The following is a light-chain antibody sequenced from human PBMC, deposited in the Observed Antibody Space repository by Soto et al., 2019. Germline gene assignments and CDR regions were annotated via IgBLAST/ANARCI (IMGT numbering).Light chain of an antibody. CDR2: AAS. CDR3: QQSYSRMT. CDR1: QSISSY. Sequence: DIQMTQSPSSLSASVGYGVTITCRASQSISSYVSWYQQKPVKAPKLLIYAASRLESGVPSRFSGSRSGTDFTLTISSLQPEDFATYYCQQSYSRMTFGQGTKVDIK. V-gene: IGKV1-39*01. J-gene: IGKJ1*01.